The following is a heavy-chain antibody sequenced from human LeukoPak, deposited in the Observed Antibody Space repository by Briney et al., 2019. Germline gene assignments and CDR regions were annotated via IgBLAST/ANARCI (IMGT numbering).Heavy chain of an antibody. CDR2: IYYSGST. V-gene: IGHV4-31*03. D-gene: IGHD3-22*01. CDR1: GGSISSGGYY. Sequence: PLETLSLTCTVSGGSISSGGYYWSWIRQHPGKGLEWIGYIYYSGSTYYNPSLKSRVTISVDTSKNQFSLKLSSVTAADTAVYYCARDVSGRHYYDSSGYYPINWFDPWGQGTLVTVSS. CDR3: ARDVSGRHYYDSSGYYPINWFDP. J-gene: IGHJ5*02.